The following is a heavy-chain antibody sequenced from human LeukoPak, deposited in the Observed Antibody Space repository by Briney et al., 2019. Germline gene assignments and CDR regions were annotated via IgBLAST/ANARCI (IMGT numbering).Heavy chain of an antibody. J-gene: IGHJ4*02. CDR2: MNPNSGNT. CDR3: ARGPRYSSSWYATY. CDR1: GYTFTSYD. Sequence: AASVKVSCKASGYTFTSYDINWVRQATGQGLEWMGWMNPNSGNTGYAQKFQDRVTMTRNTSISTAYMELSSLRSEDTAVYYCARGPRYSSSWYATYWGQGTLVTVSS. V-gene: IGHV1-8*01. D-gene: IGHD6-13*01.